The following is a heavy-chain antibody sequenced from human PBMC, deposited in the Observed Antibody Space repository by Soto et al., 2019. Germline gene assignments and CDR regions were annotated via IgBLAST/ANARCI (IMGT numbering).Heavy chain of an antibody. J-gene: IGHJ1*01. CDR2: ISSSGSTI. CDR1: GFTFSSYE. D-gene: IGHD1-26*01. CDR3: AGYSVYAF. Sequence: GRNLRISSAASGFTFSSYEMNWVRQAPGKGLEWVSYISSSGSTIYYADSVKGRFTISRDNAKNSLYLQMNSLRAEDTSVYYCAGYSVYAFCGQGTMVVVSS. V-gene: IGHV3-48*03.